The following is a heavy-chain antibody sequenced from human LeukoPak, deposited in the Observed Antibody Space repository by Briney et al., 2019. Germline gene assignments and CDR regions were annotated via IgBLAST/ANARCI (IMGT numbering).Heavy chain of an antibody. V-gene: IGHV4-59*01. D-gene: IGHD3-16*01. CDR1: GGSISSYY. CDR2: IYYSGST. CDR3: ARGGPVTLDDYVWGSAKFDY. Sequence: PSETLSLTCTVSGGSISSYYWSWIRQPPGKGLEWIGYIYYSGSTNYNPSLKSRVTISVDTSKNQFSLKLSSVTAADTAVYYCARGGPVTLDDYVWGSAKFDYWGQGTLVTVSS. J-gene: IGHJ4*02.